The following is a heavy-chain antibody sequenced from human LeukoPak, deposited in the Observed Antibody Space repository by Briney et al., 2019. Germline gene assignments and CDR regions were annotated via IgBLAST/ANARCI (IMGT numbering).Heavy chain of an antibody. CDR2: INDSGST. J-gene: IGHJ3*02. CDR3: ARGRGYYDAFDI. V-gene: IGHV4-59*01. Sequence: RSETLSLTCTVSGRFFSSYYWRWIRQPPGKGLEWIGYINDSGSTNYNPSLKSRVTISVDTSKNQFSLKLSSVTAADTAVYYCARGRGYYDAFDIWGQGTMVTVSS. D-gene: IGHD3-22*01. CDR1: GRFFSSYY.